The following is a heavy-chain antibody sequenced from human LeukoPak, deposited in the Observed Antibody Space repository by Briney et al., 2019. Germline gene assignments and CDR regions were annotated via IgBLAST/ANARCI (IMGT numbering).Heavy chain of an antibody. J-gene: IGHJ4*02. CDR2: ISSSSGTI. Sequence: PGGSLRLSCAASGFTFSSYSMNWVRQAPGKGLEWVSYISSSSGTIYYADSVKGRFTISRDIAKNSLYLQMNSLRAEDMAFYYCAKDIRGTIGAAGNGFDYWGQGTLVTVSS. D-gene: IGHD6-13*01. V-gene: IGHV3-48*04. CDR3: AKDIRGTIGAAGNGFDY. CDR1: GFTFSSYS.